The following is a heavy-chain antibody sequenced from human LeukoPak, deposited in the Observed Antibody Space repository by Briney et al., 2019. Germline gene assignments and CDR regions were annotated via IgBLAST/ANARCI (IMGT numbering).Heavy chain of an antibody. CDR1: GFTFSSYG. J-gene: IGHJ4*02. CDR3: ANNFDY. V-gene: IGHV3-33*06. CDR2: IWHDGSNK. Sequence: GGSLRLSCSASGFTFSSYGMHWVRQAPGKGLEWVAVIWHDGSNKYYADSVKGRFTISRDNSKNTLYLQMNSLRAEDTAVYYCANNFDYWGQGTLVTVSS.